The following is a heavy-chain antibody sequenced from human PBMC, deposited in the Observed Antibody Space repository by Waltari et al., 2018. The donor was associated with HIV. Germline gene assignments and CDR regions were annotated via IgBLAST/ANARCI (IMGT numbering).Heavy chain of an antibody. V-gene: IGHV4-39*01. CDR3: VALRTVTGTIDK. Sequence: QLQLQESGPALVKPSEPLSLTCTVSTGYITPSYYWGWVRQFPGTGLEWIGSIYSNGVSHYAPSLKSRVALSVDMSKNQFSLTLTAVTAADTSRYFCVALRTVTGTIDKWGQGTLVTVS. CDR2: IYSNGVS. CDR1: TGYITPSYY. D-gene: IGHD6-19*01. J-gene: IGHJ4*02.